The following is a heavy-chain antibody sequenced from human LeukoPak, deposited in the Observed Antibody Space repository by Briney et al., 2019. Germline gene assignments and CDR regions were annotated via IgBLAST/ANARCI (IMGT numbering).Heavy chain of an antibody. D-gene: IGHD2/OR15-2a*01. CDR3: ARAGLRGCNNNGCQQYYFDP. J-gene: IGHJ5*02. Sequence: SQTLSLTCAISGDSVSSNSAAWNWIRQSPSRGLEWLGRTYYRSKWHNDYAVSVKSRITINPDTSMNQFSLQLSSVTPEDTAVYYCARAGLRGCNNNGCQQYYFDPWGQGTLVIVAS. V-gene: IGHV6-1*01. CDR2: TYYRSKWHN. CDR1: GDSVSSNSAA.